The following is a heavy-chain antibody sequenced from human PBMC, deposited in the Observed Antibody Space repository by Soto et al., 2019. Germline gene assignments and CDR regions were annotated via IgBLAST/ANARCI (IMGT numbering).Heavy chain of an antibody. Sequence: QVQLVESGGGVVQPGRSLRLSCAASGFTFSTSGMHWVRQGPGKGLEWVAYLSHDGSIKVYPDSVKGRFTISRDNSKNTLYLQANSLRAEDAAVYYCAKELGYCSETGCREQFDSWGQGTLVTVSS. CDR1: GFTFSTSG. J-gene: IGHJ4*02. CDR3: AKELGYCSETGCREQFDS. D-gene: IGHD2-15*01. V-gene: IGHV3-30*18. CDR2: LSHDGSIK.